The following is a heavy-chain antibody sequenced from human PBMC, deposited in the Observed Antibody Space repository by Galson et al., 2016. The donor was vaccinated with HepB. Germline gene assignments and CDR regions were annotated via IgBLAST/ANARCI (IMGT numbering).Heavy chain of an antibody. J-gene: IGHJ6*02. CDR2: ISSSGSLK. Sequence: SLRLSCAASGFTFSSYEMNWVRQAPGKGLEWVSYISSSGSLKYHADSVKGRFTISRDNAKNSLYLQMNSLRAEDTAVYYCARERDYESSGYEEGDYYYGMDVWGQGTTVTFSS. CDR1: GFTFSSYE. V-gene: IGHV3-48*03. CDR3: ARERDYESSGYEEGDYYYGMDV. D-gene: IGHD3-22*01.